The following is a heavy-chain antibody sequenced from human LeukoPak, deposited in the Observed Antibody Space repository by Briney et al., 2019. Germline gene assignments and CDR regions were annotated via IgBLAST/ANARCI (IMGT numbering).Heavy chain of an antibody. CDR2: INPNSGGT. V-gene: IGHV1-2*04. CDR1: GYTFTGYY. CDR3: ARMGDYGDYPVAFDI. Sequence: ASVKVSCKASGYTFTGYYMHWVRQAPGQGLEWMGWINPNSGGTNYAQKFQGWVAMTRDTSISTAYMELSRLRSDDTAVYYCARMGDYGDYPVAFDIWGQGTMVTVSS. J-gene: IGHJ3*02. D-gene: IGHD4-17*01.